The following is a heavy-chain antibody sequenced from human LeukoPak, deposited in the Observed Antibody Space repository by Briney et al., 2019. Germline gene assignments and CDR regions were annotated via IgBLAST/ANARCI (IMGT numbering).Heavy chain of an antibody. V-gene: IGHV1-8*01. J-gene: IGHJ5*02. CDR1: GYTFTSYD. Sequence: ASVKVSCKASGYTFTSYDINWVRQATGQGLEWMGWMNPNSGNTGYAQKFQGRVTMTRNTSISTAYMELSSLRPEDTAVYYCARGRYSSGWYVSNNWFDPWGQGTLVTVSS. CDR2: MNPNSGNT. CDR3: ARGRYSSGWYVSNNWFDP. D-gene: IGHD6-19*01.